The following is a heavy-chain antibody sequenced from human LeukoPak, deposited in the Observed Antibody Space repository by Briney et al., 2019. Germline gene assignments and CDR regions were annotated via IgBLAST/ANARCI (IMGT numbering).Heavy chain of an antibody. CDR1: GFTFSTYN. CDR3: ARDPGYGGYDFSLDY. V-gene: IGHV3-48*04. Sequence: PGGSLRLSCAASGFTFSTYNMNWVRQAPGKGLEWISYISSRRSTIYYADSVKGRFTISRDNAKNSLYLQMNRLRAEDTAVYYCARDPGYGGYDFSLDYWGQGALVTVSS. CDR2: ISSRRSTI. D-gene: IGHD5-12*01. J-gene: IGHJ4*02.